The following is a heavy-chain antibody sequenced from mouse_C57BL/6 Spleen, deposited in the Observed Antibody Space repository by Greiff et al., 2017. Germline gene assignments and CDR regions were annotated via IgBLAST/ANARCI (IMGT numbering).Heavy chain of an antibody. J-gene: IGHJ1*03. CDR2: INPNSGST. CDR1: GYTFTSYW. Sequence: QVQLQQPGAELVKPGASVKLSCKASGYTFTSYWMHWVKQRPGQGLEWIGMINPNSGSTNYNEKFKSKATLTVDTSSSTANMQLSSLSSVYSAVYCCARRSWYFDVWGTGTTVTVSS. V-gene: IGHV1-64*01. CDR3: ARRSWYFDV.